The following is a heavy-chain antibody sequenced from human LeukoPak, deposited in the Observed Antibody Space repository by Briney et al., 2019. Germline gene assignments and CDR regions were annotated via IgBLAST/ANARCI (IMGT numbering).Heavy chain of an antibody. CDR2: INPNSGGT. J-gene: IGHJ3*02. V-gene: IGHV1-2*02. CDR1: GYIFTGYY. Sequence: ASVKVSCKASGYIFTGYYMHWVRQAPGQGLEWMGWINPNSGGTNYAQKFQGRVTMTRDTSISTAYMELSRLRSDDTAVYYCARVRGRGPIDAFDIWGQGTMVTVSS. CDR3: ARVRGRGPIDAFDI.